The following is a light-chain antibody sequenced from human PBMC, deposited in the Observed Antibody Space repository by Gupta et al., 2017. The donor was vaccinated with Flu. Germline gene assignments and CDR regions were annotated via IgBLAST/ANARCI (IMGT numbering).Light chain of an antibody. CDR1: RNDVGGYSY. Sequence: QSALTQPASVSGSPGQSITISCTGTRNDVGGYSYVSWYQQRPGKAPKLMIYEVTNRPAGVSNRFSGSKSGNTASLTISGLQAEDEADYYCSSYTSSTTPVFGGGTELTVL. J-gene: IGLJ3*02. CDR3: SSYTSSTTPV. CDR2: EVT. V-gene: IGLV2-14*01.